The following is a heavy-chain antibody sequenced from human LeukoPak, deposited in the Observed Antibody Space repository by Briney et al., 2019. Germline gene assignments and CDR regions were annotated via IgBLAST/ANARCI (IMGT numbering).Heavy chain of an antibody. CDR1: GFTFDDYA. CDR3: AKSRILAFYFDY. D-gene: IGHD2-15*01. Sequence: PGRSLRLSCAASGFTFDDYAMHWVRQAPGKGLEWVSGISWNSGSIGYADSVKGRFTISRDSAKNSLYLQMNSLRAEDTALYYCAKSRILAFYFDYWGQGTLVTVSS. CDR2: ISWNSGSI. V-gene: IGHV3-9*01. J-gene: IGHJ4*02.